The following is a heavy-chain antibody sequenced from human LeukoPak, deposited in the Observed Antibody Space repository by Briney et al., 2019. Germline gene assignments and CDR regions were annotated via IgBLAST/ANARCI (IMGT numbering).Heavy chain of an antibody. D-gene: IGHD6-13*01. CDR2: IYSGGST. V-gene: IGHV3-53*01. Sequence: GGSLRLSCAASGFTVSSNYMSWVRQAPGKGLEWVSVIYSGGSTYYADSVKGRFTISRDNSKNTLYLQMNSLRAEDTAVYYCARGSRSSSWFDYWGQGTLVTVSS. CDR1: GFTVSSNY. J-gene: IGHJ4*02. CDR3: ARGSRSSSWFDY.